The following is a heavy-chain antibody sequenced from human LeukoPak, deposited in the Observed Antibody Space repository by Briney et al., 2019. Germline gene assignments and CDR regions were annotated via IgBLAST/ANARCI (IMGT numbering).Heavy chain of an antibody. CDR3: ARGWSIAARRHWFDP. D-gene: IGHD6-6*01. CDR1: GGTFSSYA. V-gene: IGHV1-8*03. Sequence: ASVKVSCKASGGTFSSYAISWVRQATGQGLEWMGWMNPNSGNTGYAQKFQGRVTITRNTSISTAYMELSSLRSEDTAVYYCARGWSIAARRHWFDPWGQGTLVTVSS. J-gene: IGHJ5*02. CDR2: MNPNSGNT.